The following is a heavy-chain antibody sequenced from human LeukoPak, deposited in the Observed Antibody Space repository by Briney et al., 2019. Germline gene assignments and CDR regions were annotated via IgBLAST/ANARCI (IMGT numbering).Heavy chain of an antibody. J-gene: IGHJ3*02. D-gene: IGHD3-3*01. V-gene: IGHV3-20*01. Sequence: PGGSLRLSCAASGFTVRNNYMSWVRQAPGKVLEWVSGINWNGGSTGYADSVKGRFTISRDNAKNSLYLQMNSLRAEDTALYHCARAFDYYDSPGAFDIWGQGTMVTVSS. CDR3: ARAFDYYDSPGAFDI. CDR1: GFTVRNNY. CDR2: INWNGGST.